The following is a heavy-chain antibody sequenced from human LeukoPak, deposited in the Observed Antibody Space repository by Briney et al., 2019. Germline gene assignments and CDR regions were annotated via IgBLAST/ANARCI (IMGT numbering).Heavy chain of an antibody. CDR1: GDSISGSAYY. Sequence: SETLSLTCTVSGDSISGSAYYWGWIRQPPGKGLEWIGNIYYSGSTYYNPSLKSRVTISVDTSKNQFSLKVSSVTAADTAVYYCARHRYSSSPRHFDYWGQRTLVTVSS. V-gene: IGHV4-39*01. CDR3: ARHRYSSSPRHFDY. J-gene: IGHJ4*02. D-gene: IGHD6-6*01. CDR2: IYYSGST.